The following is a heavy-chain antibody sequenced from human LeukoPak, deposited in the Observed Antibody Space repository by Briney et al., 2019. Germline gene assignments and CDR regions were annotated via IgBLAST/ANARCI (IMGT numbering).Heavy chain of an antibody. Sequence: SGKVSCKVSGDTLTELSMHWVRQAPGKGLEWMGGFDPEDGETIYAQKFQGRVTMAEDTSTDTAYMELSSLRSEDTAVYYCATDSRGVGNAFDIWGQGTMVTVSS. V-gene: IGHV1-24*01. D-gene: IGHD3-10*01. J-gene: IGHJ3*02. CDR2: FDPEDGET. CDR3: ATDSRGVGNAFDI. CDR1: GDTLTELS.